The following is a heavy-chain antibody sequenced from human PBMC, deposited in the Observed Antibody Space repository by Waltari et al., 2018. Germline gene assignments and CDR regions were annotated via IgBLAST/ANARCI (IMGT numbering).Heavy chain of an antibody. D-gene: IGHD6-6*01. J-gene: IGHJ6*02. CDR1: GFTVRSNY. CDR2: IYSGGST. V-gene: IGHV3-53*01. Sequence: EVQLVESGGGLIQPGGSLRLSCAASGFTVRSNYLSWVRQPPGKGLEWVSVIYSGGSTYYADSVKGRFTISRDNSKNTLYLQMNSLRAEDTAVYYCATISSIAARRYYYGMDVWGQGTTVTVSS. CDR3: ATISSIAARRYYYGMDV.